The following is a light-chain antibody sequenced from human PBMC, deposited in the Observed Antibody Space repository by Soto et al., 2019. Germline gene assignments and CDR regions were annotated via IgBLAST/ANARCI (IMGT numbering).Light chain of an antibody. J-gene: IGKJ2*01. CDR3: QQRSDWPLYT. CDR2: GAS. CDR1: QSVSSY. V-gene: IGKV3-11*01. Sequence: EIVLTQSPATLSLSPGERATLSCRASQSVSSYLAWYQQKPGQAPRLLIYGASNRATGIPARFSGGGSGTDFMLTISSLEPEDFAVYDCQQRSDWPLYTFGQGTKLEIK.